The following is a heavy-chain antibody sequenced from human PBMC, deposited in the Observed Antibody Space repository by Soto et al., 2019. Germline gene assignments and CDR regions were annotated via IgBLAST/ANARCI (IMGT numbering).Heavy chain of an antibody. CDR3: AKGGRQWLVTSDFNY. CDR2: VSHDGRNT. Sequence: VQLVESGGGVVQPGRSLRLSCAASGFTFSDYAMHWVRQAPGKGLEWVAVVSHDGRNTHYADSVKGRFTISRDSSKNTVSREMTSRRAEDTAVYYGAKGGRQWLVTSDFNYWGQGALVTVSS. V-gene: IGHV3-30*18. CDR1: GFTFSDYA. D-gene: IGHD6-19*01. J-gene: IGHJ4*02.